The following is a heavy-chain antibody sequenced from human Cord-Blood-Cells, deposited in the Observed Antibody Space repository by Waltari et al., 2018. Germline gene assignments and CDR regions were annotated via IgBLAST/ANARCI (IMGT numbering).Heavy chain of an antibody. D-gene: IGHD3-3*01. J-gene: IGHJ4*02. CDR2: ISSSGSTI. V-gene: IGHV3-48*03. Sequence: EVQLVESGGGLVQPGGSLRLSCAASGFTFSSYEMNWVRQAPGKGLEWVSYISSSGSTIYYADSVKGRFTISRDNAKNSLYLQMNSLRAEDTAVYYCARDWRVTLGRSFDYWGQGTLVTVSS. CDR3: ARDWRVTLGRSFDY. CDR1: GFTFSSYE.